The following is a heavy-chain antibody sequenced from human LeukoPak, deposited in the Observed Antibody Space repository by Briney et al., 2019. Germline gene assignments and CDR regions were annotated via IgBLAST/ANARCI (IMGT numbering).Heavy chain of an antibody. D-gene: IGHD6-13*01. J-gene: IGHJ4*02. CDR2: ISAYNGNT. Sequence: GASVKVSCKASGYTFTTYGISGVRQAPGQGLEWIGWISAYNGNTNYAQKLQGRVTMTTDTSTSTAYMELRSLRSDDTAVYYCARVAGSSWHRDFDYWGQGTLVTVSS. CDR3: ARVAGSSWHRDFDY. CDR1: GYTFTTYG. V-gene: IGHV1-18*04.